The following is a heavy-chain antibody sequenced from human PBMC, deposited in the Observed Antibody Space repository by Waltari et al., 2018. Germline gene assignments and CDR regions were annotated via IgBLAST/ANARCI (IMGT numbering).Heavy chain of an antibody. Sequence: QVQLVESGGGVVQPGRSLRLSCAASGFTFSSYAMHWVRQAPGKGLEWVAVISYDGSNKYYADSWKGRFTISRDNSKNTLYLQMNSLRAEDTAVYYCARDPTIFGVVIPWYFDLWGRGTLVTVSS. D-gene: IGHD3-3*01. CDR2: ISYDGSNK. CDR1: GFTFSSYA. CDR3: ARDPTIFGVVIPWYFDL. J-gene: IGHJ2*01. V-gene: IGHV3-30-3*01.